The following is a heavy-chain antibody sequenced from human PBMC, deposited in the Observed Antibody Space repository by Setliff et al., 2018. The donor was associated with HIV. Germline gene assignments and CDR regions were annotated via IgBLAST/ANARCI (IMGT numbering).Heavy chain of an antibody. CDR1: GGSISSGAYL. J-gene: IGHJ4*02. CDR3: GGNGYYSIDY. CDR2: IFRAGNA. V-gene: IGHV4-61*02. Sequence: PSETLSLTCTVSGGSISSGAYLWAWIRQPAGKGLEWIGRIFRAGNATYSPSLKSRATMSIDASQNQFSLKLKHVTAADTAVYYCGGNGYYSIDYWGQGTLVTVSS. D-gene: IGHD3-22*01.